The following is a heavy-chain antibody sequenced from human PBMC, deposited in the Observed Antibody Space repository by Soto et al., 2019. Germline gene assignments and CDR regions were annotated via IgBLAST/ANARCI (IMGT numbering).Heavy chain of an antibody. J-gene: IGHJ6*03. CDR1: GYTFSNYA. CDR3: ARERGRSASCDGDSYYYNMDV. Sequence: QVQLVQSGAEVKKPGASVRVSCKASGYTFSNYAIAWVRQAPGQGLEWMGRISGFNDNTNYAQRLQGRVTLTTDTSTSTEYMEVRGLTPDDTPVYYCARERGRSASCDGDSYYYNMDVCGKGTTVTVSS. D-gene: IGHD2-2*01. CDR2: ISGFNDNT. V-gene: IGHV1-18*01.